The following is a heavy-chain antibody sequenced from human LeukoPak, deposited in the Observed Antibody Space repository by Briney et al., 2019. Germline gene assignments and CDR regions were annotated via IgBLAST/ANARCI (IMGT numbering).Heavy chain of an antibody. CDR2: IYYSGST. CDR1: GGSIGSYY. CDR3: ARGTGDFVDY. D-gene: IGHD7-27*01. Sequence: SETLSLTCTVSGGSIGSYYWSWIRQPPGKGLEWIGYIYYSGSTNYNPSLKSRVTISVDTSKNQFSLKLSSVTAADTAVYYCARGTGDFVDYWGQGTLVTVSS. V-gene: IGHV4-59*01. J-gene: IGHJ4*02.